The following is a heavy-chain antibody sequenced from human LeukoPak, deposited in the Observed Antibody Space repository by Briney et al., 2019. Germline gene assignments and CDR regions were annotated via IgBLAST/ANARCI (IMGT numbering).Heavy chain of an antibody. CDR1: GFTFSSYS. D-gene: IGHD1-7*01. V-gene: IGHV3-21*01. J-gene: IGHJ4*02. CDR2: ISSSSSYI. CDR3: ARSRYNWNYVSPDY. Sequence: GGSLRLSCAASGFTFSSYSMNWVRQAPGKGLEWVSSISSSSSYIYYADSVKGRFTISRDNAKNSLYLEMNSLRAEDTAVYYCARSRYNWNYVSPDYWGKGTLVTVSS.